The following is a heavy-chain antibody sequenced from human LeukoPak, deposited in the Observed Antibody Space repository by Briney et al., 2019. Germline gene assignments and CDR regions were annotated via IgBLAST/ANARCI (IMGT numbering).Heavy chain of an antibody. Sequence: SETLSLTCTVSGGSISSSSYYWGWIRQPPGKGLEWIGSIYYSGSTYYNPSLKSRVTMSVDTSKNQISLKLSSVTAADTAVYYCARGGGPVGYYFDYWGQGTLVTVSS. CDR2: IYYSGST. J-gene: IGHJ4*02. CDR1: GGSISSSSYY. V-gene: IGHV4-39*07. D-gene: IGHD2-15*01. CDR3: ARGGGPVGYYFDY.